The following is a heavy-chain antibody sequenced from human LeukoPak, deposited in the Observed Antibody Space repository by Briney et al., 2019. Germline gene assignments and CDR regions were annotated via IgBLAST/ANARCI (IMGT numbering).Heavy chain of an antibody. J-gene: IGHJ4*02. D-gene: IGHD6-25*01. CDR2: IYPRDSDT. Sequence: GESLKISCKGSGYRFTTYWIAWMRQMPGQGLEWLGIIYPRDSDTRYSPSFEGQVSISVDTSIDTAYLQWSSVKASDTAMYYCARLLAAPYYINFWGQGTLVTVSS. CDR1: GYRFTTYW. CDR3: ARLLAAPYYINF. V-gene: IGHV5-51*01.